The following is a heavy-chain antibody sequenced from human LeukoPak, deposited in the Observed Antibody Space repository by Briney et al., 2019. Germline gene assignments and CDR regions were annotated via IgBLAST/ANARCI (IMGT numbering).Heavy chain of an antibody. CDR1: GFTFSSYA. V-gene: IGHV3-30-3*01. D-gene: IGHD5-12*01. CDR3: ARGDIVATGYFDY. CDR2: ISYDGSNK. Sequence: PGGSLRLSCAASGFTFSSYAMHWVRQAPGKGLEWVAVISYDGSNKYYADSVKGRFTISRDNSKNTLYLQMNSLRAEDTAVYYCARGDIVATGYFDYWGQGTLVTVSS. J-gene: IGHJ4*02.